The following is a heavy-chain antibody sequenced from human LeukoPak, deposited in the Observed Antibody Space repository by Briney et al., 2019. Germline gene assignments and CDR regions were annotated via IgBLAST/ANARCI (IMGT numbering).Heavy chain of an antibody. D-gene: IGHD5-18*01. CDR2: INPNNGGT. Sequence: GASVKVSCKASGYTFTGYYMHWVRQAPGQGVEWMGWINPNNGGTNYAQKFQGRVTMTGDTSINTAYMELSRLRSDDTAVYYCARDSGGYYQEDYWGQGTLVAVSS. CDR1: GYTFTGYY. J-gene: IGHJ4*02. V-gene: IGHV1-2*02. CDR3: ARDSGGYYQEDY.